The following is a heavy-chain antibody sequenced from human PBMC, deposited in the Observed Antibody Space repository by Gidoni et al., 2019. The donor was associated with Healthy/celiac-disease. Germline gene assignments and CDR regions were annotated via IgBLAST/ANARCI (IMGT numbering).Heavy chain of an antibody. CDR3: TTGGGKGPITMVRGVIRGPFDY. CDR1: GFTLSTDW. V-gene: IGHV3-15*01. CDR2: IKSKTDGGTT. Sequence: EVQLVESGGGLVKPGGSIRLSCAASGFTLSTDWMSWVRQAPGKGLDWVGRIKSKTDGGTTDYAAPVKGRFTISRDDSKNTLYLQMNSLKTEDTAVYYCTTGGGKGPITMVRGVIRGPFDYWGQGTLVTVSS. J-gene: IGHJ4*02. D-gene: IGHD3-10*01.